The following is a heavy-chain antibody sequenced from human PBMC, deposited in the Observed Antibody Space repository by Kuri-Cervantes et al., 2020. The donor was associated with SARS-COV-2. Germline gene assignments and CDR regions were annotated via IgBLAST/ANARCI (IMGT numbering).Heavy chain of an antibody. D-gene: IGHD5-12*01. CDR3: ARERILPRRAFGYEFDY. CDR1: GYTFTSYA. CDR2: INAGNGNT. Sequence: ASVKVSCKASGYTFTSYAMHWVRQAPGLRLEWMGWINAGNGNTKYSQKFQGRVTITRDTSASTAYMELSSLRSEDTAVYYCARERILPRRAFGYEFDYWGQGTLVTVSS. V-gene: IGHV1-3*01. J-gene: IGHJ4*02.